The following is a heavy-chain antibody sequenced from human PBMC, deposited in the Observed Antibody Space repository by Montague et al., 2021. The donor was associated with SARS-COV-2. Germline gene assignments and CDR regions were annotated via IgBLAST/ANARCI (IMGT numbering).Heavy chain of an antibody. CDR3: ARDPISTMIVVVYYDGMDV. CDR1: GFTFSSYR. CDR2: ISSSSSTI. Sequence: SLRLSGAASGFTFSSYRMNWVRQAPGKGLEWVSFISSSSSTIYYADSVXGRFTISRDNAKNSLYLQMNSLRDEDTAVYYCARDPISTMIVVVYYDGMDVWGQGTTVTVSS. V-gene: IGHV3-48*02. J-gene: IGHJ6*02. D-gene: IGHD3-22*01.